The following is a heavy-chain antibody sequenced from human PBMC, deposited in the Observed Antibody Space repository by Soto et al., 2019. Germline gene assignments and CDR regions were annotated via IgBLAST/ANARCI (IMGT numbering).Heavy chain of an antibody. CDR1: GYTFTAYA. V-gene: IGHV1-3*05. J-gene: IGHJ4*02. CDR2: INPANGNT. D-gene: IGHD3-16*02. Sequence: QVQLAHSGAEERKPGASVKVSCEATGYTFTAYAMHWVRQAPGQRLEWMGWINPANGNTKYSQKFQGRLTITSDTSANTVYMELNSLTSEDTAMYYCTRSAISPYGGLIGPFDYWGQGNLVTVSS. CDR3: TRSAISPYGGLIGPFDY.